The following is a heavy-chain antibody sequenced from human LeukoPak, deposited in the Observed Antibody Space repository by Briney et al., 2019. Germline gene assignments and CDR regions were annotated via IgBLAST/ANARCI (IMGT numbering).Heavy chain of an antibody. CDR1: GGSISRSMYY. CDR2: MHYSGSDT. Sequence: SETLSLTCTVSGGSISRSMYYWGWIRQPPGKGLEWIGSMHYSGSDTHYNPSLKSRVTISVDTSKNQFSLKLSSVTAADTAVYYCARATYYDLYWGQGTLVTVSS. D-gene: IGHD3-3*01. V-gene: IGHV4-39*01. J-gene: IGHJ4*02. CDR3: ARATYYDLY.